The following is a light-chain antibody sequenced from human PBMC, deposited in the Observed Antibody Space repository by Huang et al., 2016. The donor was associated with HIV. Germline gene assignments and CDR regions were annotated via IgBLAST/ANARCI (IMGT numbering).Light chain of an antibody. CDR3: QQRSNWQT. CDR2: DAS. J-gene: IGKJ1*01. V-gene: IGKV3-11*01. CDR1: QSVSSY. Sequence: EIVLTQSPATLSLSPGERATLSCRASQSVSSYLAWYQQKPGQAPRLLIYDASTRAAGIPGRFSGSGSGAHFTLTSSSLEPEDFAVYYCQQRSNWQTFGQGTKVEIK.